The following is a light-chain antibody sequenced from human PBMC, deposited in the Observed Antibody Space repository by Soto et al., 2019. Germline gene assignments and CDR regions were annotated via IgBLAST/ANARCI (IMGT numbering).Light chain of an antibody. CDR2: GAS. CDR3: QQYNNWQRT. V-gene: IGKV3-15*01. CDR1: QSVSSN. Sequence: IGMTQSPAALSVSPGERATLSCRASQSVSSNLAWYQQKPGQAPRLLIYGASTRATGIPARFSGSGSGTEFTPTISSLQSEDFAVYYCQQYNNWQRTFGQGTKVDIK. J-gene: IGKJ1*01.